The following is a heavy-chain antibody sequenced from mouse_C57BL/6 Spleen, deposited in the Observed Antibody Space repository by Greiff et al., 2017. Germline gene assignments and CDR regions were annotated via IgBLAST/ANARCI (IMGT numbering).Heavy chain of an antibody. J-gene: IGHJ3*01. D-gene: IGHD2-3*01. CDR3: AREDDAWFAY. Sequence: VQLQQSGPELVKPGASVKLSCKASGYTFTDYYMNWVKQSHGKSLEWIGDINPNNGGTSYNQKFKGKATLTVDKSSSTAYMELRSLTSEDSAVYYCAREDDAWFAYWGQGTLVTVSA. CDR1: GYTFTDYY. CDR2: INPNNGGT. V-gene: IGHV1-26*01.